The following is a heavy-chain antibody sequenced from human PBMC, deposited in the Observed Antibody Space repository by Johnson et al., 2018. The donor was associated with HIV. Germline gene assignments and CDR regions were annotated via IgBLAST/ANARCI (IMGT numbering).Heavy chain of an antibody. J-gene: IGHJ3*02. V-gene: IGHV3-30*04. CDR3: ARGGKRVMAAFDI. D-gene: IGHD3-16*01. CDR2: IGYDGSNK. Sequence: QVLLVESGGGVVQPGRSLRLSCGASGFSFNNYAMHWVRQAPGKGLEWVAVIGYDGSNKYYADSVKGRLTVSRDNSKNTLYLQMNSLRAEDTAVYYCARGGKRVMAAFDIWGQGTMVTVSS. CDR1: GFSFNNYA.